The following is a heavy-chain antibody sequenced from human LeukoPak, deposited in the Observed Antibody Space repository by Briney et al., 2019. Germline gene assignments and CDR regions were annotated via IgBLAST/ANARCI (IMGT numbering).Heavy chain of an antibody. CDR3: ARKGGYFDY. CDR1: GYTFTAYY. CDR2: FNPNGGGT. D-gene: IGHD3-16*01. Sequence: ASVKVSCKASGYTFTAYYMHWVRQAPGQGLEWMGWFNPNGGGTNYAQKFQGRVTMTRDTSISTAYMELSRLGSDDTAVYYCARKGGYFDYWGQGTLVTVSS. V-gene: IGHV1-2*02. J-gene: IGHJ4*02.